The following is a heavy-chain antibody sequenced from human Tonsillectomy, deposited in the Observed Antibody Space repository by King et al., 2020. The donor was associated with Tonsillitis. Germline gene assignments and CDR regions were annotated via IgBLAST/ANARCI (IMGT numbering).Heavy chain of an antibody. CDR3: AKDEVYFDY. Sequence: VQLVESGGDLVQPGGSLRLSCAASGFTFSNYAMSWVRQAPGKGLEWVSVIFSGDNTYYADSVKGRFTISRDTSKNTLYLQMNSLRAGDTAVYYCAKDEVYFDYWGQGTLVTVSS. CDR1: GFTFSNYA. CDR2: IFSGDNT. V-gene: IGHV3-23*03. J-gene: IGHJ4*02.